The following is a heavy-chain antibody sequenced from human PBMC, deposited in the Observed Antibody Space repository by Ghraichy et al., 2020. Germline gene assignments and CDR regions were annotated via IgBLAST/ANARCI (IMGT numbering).Heavy chain of an antibody. D-gene: IGHD6-6*01. CDR3: ARDDHYEYSSSSWGGGYYYYYYMDV. CDR2: ISSSSSYI. J-gene: IGHJ6*03. CDR1: GFTFSSYS. Sequence: GESLNISCAASGFTFSSYSMNWVRQAPGKGLEWVSSISSSSSYIYYADSVKGRFTISRDNAKNSLYLQMNSLRAEDTAVYYCARDDHYEYSSSSWGGGYYYYYYMDVWGKGTTVTVSS. V-gene: IGHV3-21*01.